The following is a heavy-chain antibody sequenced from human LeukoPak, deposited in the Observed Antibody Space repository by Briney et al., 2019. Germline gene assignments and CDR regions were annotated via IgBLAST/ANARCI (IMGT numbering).Heavy chain of an antibody. CDR1: GFTFSGSA. CDR2: IRSKANNYAT. Sequence: GGSLRLSCAASGFTFSGSAMHWVRQASGKGLEWVGRIRSKANNYATAYAASVKGRFTISRDDSKNTAYLQMNSLKIEDTAVYYCARDRIQAVAGSGYFDYWGQGTLVTVSS. J-gene: IGHJ4*02. D-gene: IGHD6-19*01. V-gene: IGHV3-73*01. CDR3: ARDRIQAVAGSGYFDY.